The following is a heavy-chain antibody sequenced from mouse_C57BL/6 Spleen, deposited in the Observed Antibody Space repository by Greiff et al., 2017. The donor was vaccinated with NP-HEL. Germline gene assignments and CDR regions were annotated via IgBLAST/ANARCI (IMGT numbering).Heavy chain of an antibody. J-gene: IGHJ2*01. V-gene: IGHV1-22*01. CDR2: INPNNGGT. Sequence: EVQLQQSGPELVKPGASVKMSCKASGYTFTDYNMHWVKQSHGKSLEWIGYINPNNGGTSYNQKFKGKATLTVNKSSSTAYMELRSLTSEDSAVYYCARYGIANYGSFDYWGQGTTLTVSS. CDR1: GYTFTDYN. CDR3: ARYGIANYGSFDY. D-gene: IGHD1-1*01.